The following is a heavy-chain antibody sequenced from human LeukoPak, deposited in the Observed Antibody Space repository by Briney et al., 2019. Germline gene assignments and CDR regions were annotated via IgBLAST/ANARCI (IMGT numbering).Heavy chain of an antibody. J-gene: IGHJ4*02. CDR1: GFIVSGTY. CDR2: IYSGGST. D-gene: IGHD2-21*01. CDR3: TRGQVNPFDY. V-gene: IGHV3-53*04. Sequence: SGGSLRLSCAASGFIVSGTYMSWVRQAPGKGLERVSVIYSGGSTYYPDSVKGRFTISRHSSMDTLYLQMNSLRPEDTAVYYCTRGQVNPFDYWGQGTLVTVSS.